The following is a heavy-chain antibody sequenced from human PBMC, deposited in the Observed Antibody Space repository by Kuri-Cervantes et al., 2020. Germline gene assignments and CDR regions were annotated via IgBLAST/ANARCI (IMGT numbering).Heavy chain of an antibody. CDR3: ARDPEAGFELHYFDY. V-gene: IGHV3-9*01. D-gene: IGHD6-19*01. Sequence: GGSLRLSCAASGFTFDCYAMHWVRQAPGKGLEWVSGISWNSGSIGYADSVKGRFTISRDNSKNTLYLQMNSLRAEDTAVYYCARDPEAGFELHYFDYWGQGTLVTVS. J-gene: IGHJ4*02. CDR1: GFTFDCYA. CDR2: ISWNSGSI.